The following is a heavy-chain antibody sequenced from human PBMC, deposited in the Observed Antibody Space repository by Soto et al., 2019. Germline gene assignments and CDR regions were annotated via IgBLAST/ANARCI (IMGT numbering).Heavy chain of an antibody. CDR2: INHSGST. V-gene: IGHV4-34*01. CDR3: ARVMGGNPYWYFDL. Sequence: QVQLQQWGAGLLKPSETLSLTCAVYGGSFSGYYWSWIRQPPGKGLEWIGEINHSGSTNYNPSLKSRVTISVDTSKNQFSLKLSSVTAADTAVYYCARVMGGNPYWYFDLCGRGTLVTVSS. CDR1: GGSFSGYY. D-gene: IGHD1-26*01. J-gene: IGHJ2*01.